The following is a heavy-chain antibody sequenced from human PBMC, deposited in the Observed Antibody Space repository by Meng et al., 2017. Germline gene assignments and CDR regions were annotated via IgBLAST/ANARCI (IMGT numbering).Heavy chain of an antibody. CDR3: ARDSSSGWYHNY. CDR1: GFSVTTSY. CDR2: IYSGGST. D-gene: IGHD6-19*01. J-gene: IGHJ4*02. Sequence: LVGAGGGFVPPGGSLGLSCTASGFSVTTSYMSWVRQAPGKGLEWVSVIYSGGSTYYADSVKGRFSISRDNSKNTLYLQMNSLRAEDTAVYFCARDSSSGWYHNYWGQGTLVTVSS. V-gene: IGHV3-53*01.